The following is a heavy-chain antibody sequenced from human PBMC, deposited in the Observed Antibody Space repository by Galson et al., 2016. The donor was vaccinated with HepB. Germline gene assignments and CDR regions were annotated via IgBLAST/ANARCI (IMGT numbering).Heavy chain of an antibody. Sequence: SLRLSCAASGFTFSSNAMSWVRQAPGKGLEWVSGISGTGSATYYADAVTGRFTISRDNSKNTLYLQMNSLRAEDTGLYYCTKGGRVTATQEYYFDYWGRGTLVTVSS. CDR2: ISGTGSAT. D-gene: IGHD2-21*02. CDR3: TKGGRVTATQEYYFDY. V-gene: IGHV3-23*01. J-gene: IGHJ4*02. CDR1: GFTFSSNA.